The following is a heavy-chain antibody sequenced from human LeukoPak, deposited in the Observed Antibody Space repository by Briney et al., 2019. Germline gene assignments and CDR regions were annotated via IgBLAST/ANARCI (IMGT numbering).Heavy chain of an antibody. D-gene: IGHD3-10*01. Sequence: PGGSLRLSCAASGFAFNTYAMHWVRQAPGQGLEWVALIWHDGSHKFYSNSVRGQFTISRDNSKNTVSLQMNNLRPEDTAVYYCAREILGSGSYPDFWGQGTLVTVSS. CDR3: AREILGSGSYPDF. CDR2: IWHDGSHK. CDR1: GFAFNTYA. J-gene: IGHJ4*02. V-gene: IGHV3-33*01.